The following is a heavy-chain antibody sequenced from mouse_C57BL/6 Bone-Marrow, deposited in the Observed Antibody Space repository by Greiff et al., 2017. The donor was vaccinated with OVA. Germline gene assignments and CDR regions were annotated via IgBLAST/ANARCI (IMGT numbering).Heavy chain of an antibody. V-gene: IGHV1-74*01. CDR1: GYTFTSYW. Sequence: QVQLKQPGAELVKPGASVKVSCKASGYTFTSYWMHWVKQRPGQGLEWIGRIHPSDSDTNYNQKFKGKATLTVDKSSSTAYMQLSSLTSEDSAVYYCAILYGRREGYFDVWGTGTTVTVSS. CDR2: IHPSDSDT. J-gene: IGHJ1*03. D-gene: IGHD1-1*01. CDR3: AILYGRREGYFDV.